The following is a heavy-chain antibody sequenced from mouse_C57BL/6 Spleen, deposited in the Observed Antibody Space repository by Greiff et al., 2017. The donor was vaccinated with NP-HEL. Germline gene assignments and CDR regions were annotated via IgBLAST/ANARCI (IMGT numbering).Heavy chain of an antibody. D-gene: IGHD4-1*01. CDR2: IWSDGST. Sequence: QVQLQQSGPGLVAPSQSLSISCTASGFSLTSYGVHWVRQPPGKGLEWLVVIWSDGSTTYNSALKSRLSIITDNSKSQYFLKMNSLQTDDAAMYCWASTNWEYAMDYWGQGTSVTVSS. V-gene: IGHV2-6*03. CDR3: ASTNWEYAMDY. CDR1: GFSLTSYG. J-gene: IGHJ4*01.